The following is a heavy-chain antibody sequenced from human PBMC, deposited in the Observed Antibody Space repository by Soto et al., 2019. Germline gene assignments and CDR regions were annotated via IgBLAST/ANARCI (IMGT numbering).Heavy chain of an antibody. Sequence: KPSETLSLTCTVSGGSISSSSYYWGWIRQPPGKGLEWIGSIYYSGSTYYNPSLKSRVTISVDTSKNQFSLKLSSVTAADTAVYYCARRVYPYCSGGRCYSFWFDPWGQGTLVTVSS. CDR1: GGSISSSSYY. CDR2: IYYSGST. CDR3: ARRVYPYCSGGRCYSFWFDP. J-gene: IGHJ5*02. V-gene: IGHV4-39*01. D-gene: IGHD2-15*01.